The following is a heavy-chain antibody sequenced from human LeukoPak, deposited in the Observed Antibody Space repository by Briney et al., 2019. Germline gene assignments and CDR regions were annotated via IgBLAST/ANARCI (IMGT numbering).Heavy chain of an antibody. Sequence: GGSLRLSCAASGFSFSSYGMSWVRQAPGKGLGWVSGITGSLISTYYADSVKGRFTISRDNSKNTLYLQMNSLRAEDTAVYYCAKDTGFYYDTSGYSDYMDVWGKGTTVTISS. V-gene: IGHV3-23*01. CDR1: GFSFSSYG. J-gene: IGHJ6*03. CDR2: ITGSLIST. D-gene: IGHD3-22*01. CDR3: AKDTGFYYDTSGYSDYMDV.